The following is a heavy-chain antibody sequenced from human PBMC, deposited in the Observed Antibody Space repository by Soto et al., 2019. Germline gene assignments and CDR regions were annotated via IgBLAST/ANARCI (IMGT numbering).Heavy chain of an antibody. CDR1: GGSLSSGAYY. V-gene: IGHV4-31*03. CDR3: ARANYFESSGPFDY. D-gene: IGHD3-22*01. CDR2: IYYSGST. J-gene: IGHJ4*02. Sequence: QVQLQESGPGLVKPSQTLSLTRTVSGGSLSSGAYYWSWIRQHPGKGLEWIGYIYYSGSTYYNPSLESRVTLSVDTSRKQFSLKVSSVTAADTAMYYCARANYFESSGPFDYCGPGTLVTVSS.